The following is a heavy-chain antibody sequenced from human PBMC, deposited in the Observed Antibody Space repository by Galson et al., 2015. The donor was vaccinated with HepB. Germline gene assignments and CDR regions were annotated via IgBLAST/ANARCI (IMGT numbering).Heavy chain of an antibody. V-gene: IGHV3-9*01. CDR2: ITWNNDT. D-gene: IGHD2-2*01. CDR1: GFSFDDYA. J-gene: IGHJ5*01. CDR3: ANDHSSTWYIGGCFDS. Sequence: SLRLSCAASGFSFDDYAMSWVRQAPGKGLEWVAGITWNNDTYYADSVKGRFTTSRDNAKNSLYLQMNSLRAEDTALYYCANDHSSTWYIGGCFDSWGQGILVTVSS.